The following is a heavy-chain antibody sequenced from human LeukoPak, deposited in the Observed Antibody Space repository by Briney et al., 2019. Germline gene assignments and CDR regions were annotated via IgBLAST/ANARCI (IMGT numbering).Heavy chain of an antibody. D-gene: IGHD2-15*01. CDR3: ARGGLLGVVVAATNPGIDY. CDR2: INHSGST. J-gene: IGHJ4*02. CDR1: GGSFSGYY. Sequence: PSETLSLTCAVYGGSFSGYYWSWIRQPPRKGLEWIGEINHSGSTNYNPSLKSRVTISVDTSKNQFSLKLSSVTAADTAVYYCARGGLLGVVVAATNPGIDYWGQGTLVTVSS. V-gene: IGHV4-34*01.